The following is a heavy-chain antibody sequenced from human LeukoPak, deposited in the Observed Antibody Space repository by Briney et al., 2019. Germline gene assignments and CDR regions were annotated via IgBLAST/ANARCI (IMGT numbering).Heavy chain of an antibody. D-gene: IGHD2-2*01. Sequence: SETLSLTCTVSGGSVSSGSYYWSWIRQPPGKGLEWIGYIYYSGSTNYNPSLKSRVTTSVDTSKNQFSLKLSSVTAADTAVYYCARDWVVPAAMDYYYYYGMDVWGKGTTVTVSS. V-gene: IGHV4-61*01. CDR3: ARDWVVPAAMDYYYYYGMDV. CDR1: GGSVSSGSYY. CDR2: IYYSGST. J-gene: IGHJ6*04.